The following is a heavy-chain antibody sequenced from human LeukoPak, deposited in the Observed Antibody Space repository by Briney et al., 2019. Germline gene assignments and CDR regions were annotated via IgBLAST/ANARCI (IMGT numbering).Heavy chain of an antibody. D-gene: IGHD5-24*01. CDR3: ARGRHGYNHYYFDY. CDR2: IIPILGIA. J-gene: IGHJ4*02. Sequence: SVKVSCKASGGTFSSYAISWVRQAPGQGLEWMGRIIPILGIANYAQKFQGRVTITADKSTSTAYMELSSLRSEDTAVYYCARGRHGYNHYYFDYWGQGTLVTVSS. CDR1: GGTFSSYA. V-gene: IGHV1-69*04.